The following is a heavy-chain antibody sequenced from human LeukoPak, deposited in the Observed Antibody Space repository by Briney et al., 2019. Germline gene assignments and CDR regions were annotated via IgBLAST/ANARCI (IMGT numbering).Heavy chain of an antibody. CDR3: ATGAAVAGTFSYYYGMDV. CDR2: FDPEDGET. J-gene: IGHJ6*02. Sequence: ASVTVSCKVSGYTLTELSMHWVRQAPGKGLEWMGGFDPEDGETIYAQKFQGRVTMTEDTSTDTAYMELSSLRSEDTAVHYCATGAAVAGTFSYYYGMDVWGQGTTVTVSS. D-gene: IGHD6-19*01. V-gene: IGHV1-24*01. CDR1: GYTLTELS.